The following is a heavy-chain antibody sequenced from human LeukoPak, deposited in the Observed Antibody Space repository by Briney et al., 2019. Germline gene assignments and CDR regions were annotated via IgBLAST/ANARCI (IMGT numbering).Heavy chain of an antibody. CDR3: ARLMTTVAT. Sequence: PSETLSLTCTVSGGPIFSSPFYWGWIRQPPGKGLEWIASVYYNGITYYNPSLKSRVTISVDTPKNQFALKVTSVTAADTAIYYCARLMTTVATWGQGTLVTVSS. J-gene: IGHJ4*02. D-gene: IGHD4-11*01. CDR2: VYYNGIT. CDR1: GGPIFSSPFY. V-gene: IGHV4-39*01.